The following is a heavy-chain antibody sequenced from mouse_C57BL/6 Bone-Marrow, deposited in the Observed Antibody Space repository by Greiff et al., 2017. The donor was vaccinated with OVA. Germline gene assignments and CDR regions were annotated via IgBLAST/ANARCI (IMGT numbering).Heavy chain of an antibody. V-gene: IGHV5-4*01. CDR1: GFTFSSYA. Sequence: EVKLMESGGGLVKPGGSLKLSCAASGFTFSSYAMSWVRQTPEKRLEWVATISDGGSYTYYPDNVKGRFTISRDNAKNNLYLQMSHLKSEDTAMYYCAREIYYDPYYFDYWGQGTTLTVSS. CDR2: ISDGGSYT. CDR3: AREIYYDPYYFDY. J-gene: IGHJ2*01. D-gene: IGHD2-4*01.